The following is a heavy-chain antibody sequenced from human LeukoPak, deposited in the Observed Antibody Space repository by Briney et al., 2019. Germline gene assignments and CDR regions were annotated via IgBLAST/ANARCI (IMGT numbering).Heavy chain of an antibody. CDR1: GYSFTSYW. V-gene: IGHV5-51*01. CDR2: IYPSDSDT. D-gene: IGHD3-3*01. Sequence: GESLKISCKGSGYSFTSYWIGWVRQMPGKSLEWMGIIYPSDSDTKYSPSFEGQVTISVDKAISTAYLQWSSLKGSDTAMYYCARRTGRSGYGIWGQGTMVTVSS. J-gene: IGHJ3*02. CDR3: ARRTGRSGYGI.